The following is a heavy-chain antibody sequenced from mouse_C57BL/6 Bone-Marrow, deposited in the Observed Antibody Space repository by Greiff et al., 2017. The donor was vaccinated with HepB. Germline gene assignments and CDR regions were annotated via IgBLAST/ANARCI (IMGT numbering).Heavy chain of an antibody. J-gene: IGHJ4*01. V-gene: IGHV5-4*01. Sequence: EVMLVESGGGLVKPGGSLKLSCAASGFTFSSYAMSWVRQTPEKRLEWVATISDGGSYTYYPDNVKGRFTISRDNAKNNLYLQMSHLKSEDTAMYYCARDGIYYDCDVGNYYAMDYWGQGTSVTVSS. CDR2: ISDGGSYT. D-gene: IGHD2-4*01. CDR1: GFTFSSYA. CDR3: ARDGIYYDCDVGNYYAMDY.